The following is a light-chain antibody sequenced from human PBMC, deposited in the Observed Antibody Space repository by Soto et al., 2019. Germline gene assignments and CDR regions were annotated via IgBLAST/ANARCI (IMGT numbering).Light chain of an antibody. CDR1: SSDVGGYNY. CDR2: DVS. J-gene: IGLJ1*01. V-gene: IGLV2-14*01. CDR3: SSYTSSSTLNV. Sequence: QSVLTQPASASGSPGQSITISCTGTSSDVGGYNYVSWYQQHPGKAPKLVIYDVSNRPSGVSNRFSGSKSGNTASLTISGLQAEDEADYYCSSYTSSSTLNVFGTGPKVTVL.